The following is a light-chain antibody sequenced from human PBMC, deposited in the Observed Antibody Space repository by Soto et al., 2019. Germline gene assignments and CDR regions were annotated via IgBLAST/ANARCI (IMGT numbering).Light chain of an antibody. Sequence: EIVLTQSPATLSLSPGQRTTLSCRASQSVSRYLAWYQQKPGQAPRLLIYDASNRATGIPARFSGSGSGTDFTLTISSLEPEDFAVYYCQQRSNLVTFGPGTRVDIK. CDR2: DAS. V-gene: IGKV3-11*01. CDR1: QSVSRY. CDR3: QQRSNLVT. J-gene: IGKJ3*01.